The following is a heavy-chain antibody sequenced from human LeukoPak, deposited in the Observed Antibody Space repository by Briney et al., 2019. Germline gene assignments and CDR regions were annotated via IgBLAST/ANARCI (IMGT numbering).Heavy chain of an antibody. CDR2: INPNSGGT. V-gene: IGHV1-2*02. CDR1: GYTFTGYY. D-gene: IGHD5-18*01. Sequence: ASVKVSCKASGYTFTGYYMHWVRQAPGQVLEWMGWINPNSGGTNFAQKFQGRVTMTRDTSISTAYMELSRLRSDDTAVYYCARGYSYGQNWFDPWGQGTLVTVSS. CDR3: ARGYSYGQNWFDP. J-gene: IGHJ5*02.